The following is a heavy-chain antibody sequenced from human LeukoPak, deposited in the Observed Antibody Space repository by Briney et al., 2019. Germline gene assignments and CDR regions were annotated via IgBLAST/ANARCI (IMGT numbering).Heavy chain of an antibody. J-gene: IGHJ4*02. Sequence: GGSLRLSCAASGFTFSGFAMTWVRQAPGKGLEWVATISDSGDSTYYADAVKGRFTISRDNSKDTLYLQMNSLRAEDTAVYYCAKNPVAYYFDYWGQGTLVTVSS. CDR1: GFTFSGFA. CDR3: AKNPVAYYFDY. CDR2: ISDSGDST. V-gene: IGHV3-23*01.